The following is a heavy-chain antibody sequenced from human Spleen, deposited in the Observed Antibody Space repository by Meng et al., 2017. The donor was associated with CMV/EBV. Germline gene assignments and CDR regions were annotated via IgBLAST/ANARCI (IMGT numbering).Heavy chain of an antibody. V-gene: IGHV3-23*01. CDR2: IGNSGDTT. J-gene: IGHJ4*02. Sequence: GGSLRLSCAASGFHFGTFAMSWVRQTPGKGLEWVAGIGNSGDTTYYADSVQGRFIISRDNSENTVYLQMNSLRGEDTAVYYCAKPRGDYELFDYWGRGALVTVSS. CDR1: GFHFGTFA. D-gene: IGHD4-17*01. CDR3: AKPRGDYELFDY.